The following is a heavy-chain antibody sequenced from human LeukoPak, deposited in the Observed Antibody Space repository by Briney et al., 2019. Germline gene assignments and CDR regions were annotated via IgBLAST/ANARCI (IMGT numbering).Heavy chain of an antibody. CDR2: ISGSGGST. V-gene: IGHV3-23*01. CDR3: VTSLAARPDY. CDR1: GFTFSSYS. Sequence: GGSLILSCAASGFTFSSYSMNWVRQAPGKGLEWVSAISGSGGSTYYADSVKGRFTISRDNSKNTLYLQMNSLRAEDTAVYYCVTSLAARPDYWGQGTLVTVSS. J-gene: IGHJ4*02. D-gene: IGHD6-6*01.